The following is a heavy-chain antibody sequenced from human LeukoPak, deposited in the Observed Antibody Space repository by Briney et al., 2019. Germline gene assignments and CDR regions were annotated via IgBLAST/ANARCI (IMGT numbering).Heavy chain of an antibody. CDR1: GVSISSSNSY. CDR3: ARVKRRYQLLKPLHETPSHYFDY. D-gene: IGHD2-2*01. CDR2: IYYSGNT. J-gene: IGHJ4*02. V-gene: IGHV4-39*01. Sequence: SETLSLTCTVSGVSISSSNSYWGWIRQPPGKGLEWIGSIYYSGNTYYNASLKSQVSISIDTSKNQFSLRLTSVTAADTAVYYCARVKRRYQLLKPLHETPSHYFDYWGQGTLVTVSS.